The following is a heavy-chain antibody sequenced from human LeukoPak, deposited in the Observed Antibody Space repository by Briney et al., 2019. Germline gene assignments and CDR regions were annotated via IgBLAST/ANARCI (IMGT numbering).Heavy chain of an antibody. CDR3: AKDPFTVTTSKINWFDP. CDR1: GFTFPTYW. V-gene: IGHV3-23*01. J-gene: IGHJ5*02. CDR2: ISGSGGST. Sequence: PGGSLRLSCATSGFTFPTYWMHWVRQAPGKGLEWVSTISGSGGSTYYADSVKGRFTISRDNSKNTLYLQMNSLRAEDTAVYYCAKDPFTVTTSKINWFDPWGQGTLVTVSS. D-gene: IGHD4-17*01.